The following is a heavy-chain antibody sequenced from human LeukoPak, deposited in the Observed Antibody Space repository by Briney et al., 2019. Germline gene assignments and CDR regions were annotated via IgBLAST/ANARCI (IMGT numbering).Heavy chain of an antibody. CDR2: IYYSGST. CDR1: GGSISSYY. J-gene: IGHJ6*03. Sequence: SETLSLTRTVSGGSISSYYWSWIRQPPGKGLEWVGYIYYSGSTNYNPSLKSRVTISVDTSKNQFSLKLSSVTAADTAVYYCASSYSSSSPRSYYYYYMDVWGKGTTVTISS. CDR3: ASSYSSSSPRSYYYYYMDV. V-gene: IGHV4-59*01. D-gene: IGHD6-13*01.